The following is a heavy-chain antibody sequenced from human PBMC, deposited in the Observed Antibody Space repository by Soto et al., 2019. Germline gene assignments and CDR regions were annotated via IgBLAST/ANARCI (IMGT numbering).Heavy chain of an antibody. V-gene: IGHV1-69*12. D-gene: IGHD2-15*01. CDR1: GGTFSSYA. J-gene: IGHJ5*02. CDR3: ARVEEVVVVVAASWGWFDP. Sequence: QVQLVQSGAEVKKPGSSVKVSCKASGGTFSSYAISWVRQAPGQGLEWMGGIIPIFGTANYAQKFQGRVTITAGESTSTAYMELSRLRSEATDVYYCARVEEVVVVVAASWGWFDPWGQGTLVTVSS. CDR2: IIPIFGTA.